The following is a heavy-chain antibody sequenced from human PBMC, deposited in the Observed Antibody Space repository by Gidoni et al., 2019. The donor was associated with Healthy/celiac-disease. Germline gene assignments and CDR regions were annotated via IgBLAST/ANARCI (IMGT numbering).Heavy chain of an antibody. CDR2: IYYSGST. CDR3: ARDQPNFGYDSSGFDY. D-gene: IGHD3-22*01. V-gene: IGHV4-59*01. CDR1: GGSIRRYY. Sequence: QAQLQESGPGLVMPSGPLSLTCTVSGGSIRRYYWSWIRQPPGKGLEWIGYIYYSGSTNYNPSLKSRVTIAVDTSKNQFSLKLSSVTAADTAVYYCARDQPNFGYDSSGFDYWGQGTLVTVSS. J-gene: IGHJ4*02.